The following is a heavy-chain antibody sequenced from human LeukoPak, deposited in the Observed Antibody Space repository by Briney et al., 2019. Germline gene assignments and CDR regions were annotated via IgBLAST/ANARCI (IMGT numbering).Heavy chain of an antibody. CDR1: GGSISSYY. CDR2: ISYIGCT. Sequence: SDTLSLTCTFSGGSISSYYCSCIRQPPEKGLECMACISYIGCTKYNPSLKSRVTISVDTSKNQLSLKLSSVTAADTAVYYCAREPGFDSSGYLNWFDPWGQGTLVTVSS. CDR3: AREPGFDSSGYLNWFDP. J-gene: IGHJ5*01. D-gene: IGHD3-22*01. V-gene: IGHV4-59*01.